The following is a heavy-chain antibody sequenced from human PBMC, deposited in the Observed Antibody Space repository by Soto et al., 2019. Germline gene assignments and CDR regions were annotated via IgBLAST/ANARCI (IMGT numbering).Heavy chain of an antibody. D-gene: IGHD2-15*01. V-gene: IGHV1-3*05. Sequence: QVQLVQSGAEEKKPRASVKVSCKASGYTFTTYAIHWVRQAPGQRLEWMGWINAGNGNTRYSQKFQGRVTITRDTSASTAYMELSSLRSEDTAVYYCARGRYCSGGTCYGMDVWGQGTTVTVSS. J-gene: IGHJ6*02. CDR2: INAGNGNT. CDR3: ARGRYCSGGTCYGMDV. CDR1: GYTFTTYA.